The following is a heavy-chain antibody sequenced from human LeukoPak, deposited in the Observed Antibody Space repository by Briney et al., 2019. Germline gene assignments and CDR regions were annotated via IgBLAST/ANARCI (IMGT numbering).Heavy chain of an antibody. CDR1: GFTFRNYG. CDR2: IRHDENNK. Sequence: GGSLRLSCAVSGFTFRNYGMHWVRQAPGKGLEWVAYIRHDENNKYHVEGRFTISRDNSKNTLFLQMNSLRPEDTADCAKDEGIRCLNGDCPFDHWGQGILVTVSP. D-gene: IGHD2-21*01. V-gene: IGHV3-30*02. J-gene: IGHJ4*02. CDR3: AKDEGIRCLNGDCPFDH.